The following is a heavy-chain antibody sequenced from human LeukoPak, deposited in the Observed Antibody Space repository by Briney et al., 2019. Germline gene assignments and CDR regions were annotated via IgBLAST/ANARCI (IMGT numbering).Heavy chain of an antibody. CDR3: ARGSSSSTH. Sequence: PGRSLRLSCAASGFTFSSYAMHWVRQAPGKGLEWVAVISYDGSNKYYADSVKGRFTISRDNSKNTLYLQMNSLRAEDTAVYYCARGSSSSTHWGQGTLVTVSS. J-gene: IGHJ1*01. CDR1: GFTFSSYA. V-gene: IGHV3-30-3*01. D-gene: IGHD2-2*01. CDR2: ISYDGSNK.